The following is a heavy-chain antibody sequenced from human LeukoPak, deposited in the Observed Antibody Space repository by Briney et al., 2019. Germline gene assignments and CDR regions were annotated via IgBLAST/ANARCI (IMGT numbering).Heavy chain of an antibody. Sequence: GGSLRLSGTASGFIFSASWMAWFRQAPGKGLEWVAIIKKDGSEKYYVDSMKGRFTISRDNAKNSLFLQMNSLRAEDTAIYYCTTDTWYSAGHWGQGTLVTVSS. J-gene: IGHJ4*02. V-gene: IGHV3-7*03. CDR3: TTDTWYSAGH. CDR1: GFIFSASW. D-gene: IGHD2-15*01. CDR2: IKKDGSEK.